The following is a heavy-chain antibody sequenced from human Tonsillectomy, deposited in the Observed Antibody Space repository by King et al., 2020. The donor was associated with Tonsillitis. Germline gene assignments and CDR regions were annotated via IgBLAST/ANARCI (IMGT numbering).Heavy chain of an antibody. J-gene: IGHJ6*02. CDR3: AKAEGSFLGTPHYHMGV. D-gene: IGHD2/OR15-2a*01. Sequence: VQLVESGGGLVQPGRSLRLSCAASGFTFDDYAMHWVRQAPGKGLEWVSGISWNSGNIGYADSVKGRFTISRDHAKNSLYLQMNSLRAEDTALYYCAKAEGSFLGTPHYHMGVWGQGTTVTVSS. V-gene: IGHV3-9*01. CDR1: GFTFDDYA. CDR2: ISWNSGNI.